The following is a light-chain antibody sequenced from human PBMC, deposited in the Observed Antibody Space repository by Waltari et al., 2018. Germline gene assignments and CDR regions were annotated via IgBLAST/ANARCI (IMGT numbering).Light chain of an antibody. V-gene: IGKV3-20*01. CDR2: GAS. CDR3: QHYVRLPAT. Sequence: ELVLTKSPGILSLSPGERATLSCRASQSVNRTLAWYQQKPGQAPRLLIYGASTRATGIPARFSGGGSGTDFSLTISRLEPEDFAVYYCQHYVRLPATFGQGTKVEIK. CDR1: QSVNRT. J-gene: IGKJ1*01.